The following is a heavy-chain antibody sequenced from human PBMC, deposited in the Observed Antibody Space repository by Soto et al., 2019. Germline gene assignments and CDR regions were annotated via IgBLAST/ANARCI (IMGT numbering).Heavy chain of an antibody. CDR3: AKGYCTSTGCFFDY. V-gene: IGHV3-9*01. D-gene: IGHD2-2*01. CDR2: ISWNGDTI. Sequence: SLRLSCAASGFTFDDYVMHWVRQAPGKGLEWVSGISWNGDTIDYADSVKGRFTVSRDNAKKSLYLQVKSLRAEDTALYFCAKGYCTSTGCFFDYWGQGTLVTVSS. CDR1: GFTFDDYV. J-gene: IGHJ4*02.